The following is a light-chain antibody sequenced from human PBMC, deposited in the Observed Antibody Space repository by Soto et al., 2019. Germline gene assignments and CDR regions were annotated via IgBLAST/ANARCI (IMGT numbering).Light chain of an antibody. Sequence: QSVLTQPASVSGSPGQSITISCTGSSNDVGGYNYVSWYQQHPGKAPKLMIYDVSDRPSGVSNRFSGSKSGNTASLTISGLQAEDEADYYCSSYTSSSTRVFGTRTKVTVL. CDR2: DVS. CDR3: SSYTSSSTRV. V-gene: IGLV2-14*01. J-gene: IGLJ1*01. CDR1: SNDVGGYNY.